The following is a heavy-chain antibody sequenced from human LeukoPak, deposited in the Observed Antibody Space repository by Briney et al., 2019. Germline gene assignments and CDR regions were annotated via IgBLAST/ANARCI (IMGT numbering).Heavy chain of an antibody. V-gene: IGHV4-4*07. J-gene: IGHJ4*02. CDR3: AREPVTGTSNFFDS. CDR1: GVSMSTYY. CDR2: MYTRGNT. D-gene: IGHD6-19*01. Sequence: PSETLSLTCTVSGVSMSTYYWSGSRQPPGEGLEWMVRMYTRGNTNYNPSLKRRDTMSVDTSKKQFSLRLSSVTAADTAVYYCAREPVTGTSNFFDSWGEGTLVTVS.